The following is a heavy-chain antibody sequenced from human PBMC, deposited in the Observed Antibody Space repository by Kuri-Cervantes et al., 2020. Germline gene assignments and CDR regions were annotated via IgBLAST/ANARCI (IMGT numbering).Heavy chain of an antibody. CDR2: SKRKIEGGTT. CDR1: GLIFNNAW. D-gene: IGHD5-24*01. V-gene: IGHV3-15*01. J-gene: IGHJ1*01. CDR3: TTDVENPPWLQLLSRY. Sequence: GGSLRLSCEVSGLIFNNAWMNWVRQAPGKGLEWVARSKRKIEGGTTEYAAPVKGRFTISRDDSKNTLYLQMNSLKTDDTAVYYCTTDVENPPWLQLLSRYWGQGTLVTVSS.